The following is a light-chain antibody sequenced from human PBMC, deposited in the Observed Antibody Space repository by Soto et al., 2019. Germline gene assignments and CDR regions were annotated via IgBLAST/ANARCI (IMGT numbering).Light chain of an antibody. CDR2: RNN. CDR3: AAWDDSLSGFV. J-gene: IGLJ1*01. CDR1: SSNIGSNF. V-gene: IGLV1-47*01. Sequence: QSVVTQPTSASGTPGQKVTISCSGSSSNIGSNFVSWYQQLPGTAPKLLLYRNNQRPSGVPDRFSGSKSGTSASLAISGLRSEDEADYYCAAWDDSLSGFVFGIGTKLTVL.